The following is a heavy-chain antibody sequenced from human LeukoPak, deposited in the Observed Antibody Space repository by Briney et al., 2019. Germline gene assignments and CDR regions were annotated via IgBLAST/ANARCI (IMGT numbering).Heavy chain of an antibody. CDR1: GGSFSGYY. D-gene: IGHD2-2*01. CDR2: INHSGST. CDR3: ARRSRAIVVVPAAKRGSYYFDY. J-gene: IGHJ4*02. V-gene: IGHV4-34*01. Sequence: PSETLSLTCAVSGGSFSGYYWSWIRQPPGKGLEWIGEINHSGSTNYNPSLKSRVTISVDTSKNQSSLKLSSVTAADTAVYYCARRSRAIVVVPAAKRGSYYFDYWGQGTLVTVSS.